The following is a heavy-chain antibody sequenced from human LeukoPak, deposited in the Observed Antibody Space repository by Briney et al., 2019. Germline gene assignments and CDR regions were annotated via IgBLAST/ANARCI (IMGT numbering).Heavy chain of an antibody. CDR2: IHYGGST. CDR3: ARGPAETIFGVVIPSYYGMDV. J-gene: IGHJ6*02. V-gene: IGHV4-59*01. Sequence: SETLSLTCTVSGGSISSYYWSWIRQPPGKGLEWIGYIHYGGSTDYNPSLKSRVTISVDTSKNQFSLKLSSVTAADTAVYYCARGPAETIFGVVIPSYYGMDVWGQGTTVTVSS. CDR1: GGSISSYY. D-gene: IGHD3-3*01.